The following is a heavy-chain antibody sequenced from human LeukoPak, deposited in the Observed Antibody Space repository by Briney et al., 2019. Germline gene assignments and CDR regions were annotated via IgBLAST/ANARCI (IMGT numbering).Heavy chain of an antibody. J-gene: IGHJ4*02. CDR2: ITGSGGTT. V-gene: IGHV3-23*01. CDR1: GFTFSSFA. CDR3: AKLDYYDSSGYLAGCYFDY. D-gene: IGHD3-22*01. Sequence: GGSLRLSCAASGFTFSSFAMTWVRQAPGKGLEWVSAITGSGGTTYYADSVKGRFTISRDNSKNTLYLQMNSLGAEDTAVYYCAKLDYYDSSGYLAGCYFDYWGQGTLVTVSS.